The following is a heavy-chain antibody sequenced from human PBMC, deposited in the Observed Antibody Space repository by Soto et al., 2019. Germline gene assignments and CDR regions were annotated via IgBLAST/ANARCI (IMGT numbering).Heavy chain of an antibody. D-gene: IGHD5-18*01. V-gene: IGHV4-59*01. J-gene: IGHJ4*02. CDR3: ARSGDSFGFTDY. Sequence: QVQLQESGPGLVKPSETLSLACTVSGGSITGYYWTWIRQPPGKGLEWIGYVFYKGNTNYNPSLKSRVTISVDTSANQFSVRLSSVTAADTAVYYCARSGDSFGFTDYWGQGTLVTVSS. CDR1: GGSITGYY. CDR2: VFYKGNT.